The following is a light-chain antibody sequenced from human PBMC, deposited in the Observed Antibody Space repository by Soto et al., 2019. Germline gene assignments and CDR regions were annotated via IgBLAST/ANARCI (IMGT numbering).Light chain of an antibody. CDR3: LSYADTAYV. J-gene: IGLJ1*01. CDR2: GTN. CDR1: RSNIGAGYD. V-gene: IGLV1-40*01. Sequence: QSVLTQPPSVSGAPGQRVTISCTGSRSNIGAGYDVHWYQQLPGTAPKLLIYGTNNRPSGVPDRFSGSKSGMSASLAITGLQAADEANYYCLSYADTAYVFGTGTKLTVL.